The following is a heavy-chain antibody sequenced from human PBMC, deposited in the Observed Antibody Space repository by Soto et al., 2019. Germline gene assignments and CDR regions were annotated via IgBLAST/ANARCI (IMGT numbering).Heavy chain of an antibody. CDR2: IWYDGSNK. CDR1: GFTFSSYG. Sequence: QVQLVESGGGVVQPGRSLRLSCAASGFTFSSYGMHWVRQAPGKGLEWVAVIWYDGSNKYYADSVKGRFTISRDNSKNTLYLQMNSLRAEDTAVYYCARAGSSYGGSDYWGQGTLVTVSS. D-gene: IGHD5-18*01. J-gene: IGHJ4*02. CDR3: ARAGSSYGGSDY. V-gene: IGHV3-33*01.